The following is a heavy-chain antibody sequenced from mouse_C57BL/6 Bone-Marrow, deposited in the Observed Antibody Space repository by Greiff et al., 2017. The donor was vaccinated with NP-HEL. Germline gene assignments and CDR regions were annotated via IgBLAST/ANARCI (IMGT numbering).Heavy chain of an antibody. CDR1: GYTFTSYW. D-gene: IGHD1-1*01. CDR3: AIYDVSSRHYYAMDY. V-gene: IGHV1-74*01. J-gene: IGHJ4*01. Sequence: QVQLQQPGAELVKPGASVKVSCKASGYTFTSYWMHWVKQRPGQGLEWIGRIHPSDSDTNYSQQFKGKATLTVDKSSSTAYMQLSSLTSEDSAVYYCAIYDVSSRHYYAMDYWGQGTSVTVSS. CDR2: IHPSDSDT.